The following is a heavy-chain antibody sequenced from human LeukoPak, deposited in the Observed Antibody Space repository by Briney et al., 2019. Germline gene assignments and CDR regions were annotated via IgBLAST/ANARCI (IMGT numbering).Heavy chain of an antibody. J-gene: IGHJ4*02. CDR2: INHSGST. Sequence: PSETLSLTCAVYGGSFSGYYWSWIRQPPGKGLEWIGEINHSGSTNYNPSLKSRVTISVDTSKNQFSLKLSSVTAADTAVYYCARGLMTTEEFDYWGQGTLVTVSS. CDR3: ARGLMTTEEFDY. D-gene: IGHD4-11*01. CDR1: GGSFSGYY. V-gene: IGHV4-34*01.